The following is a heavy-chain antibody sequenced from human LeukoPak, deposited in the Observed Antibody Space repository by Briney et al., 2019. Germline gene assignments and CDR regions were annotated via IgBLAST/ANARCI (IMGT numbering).Heavy chain of an antibody. D-gene: IGHD3-9*01. CDR3: ARDREYYDILTPAFDI. CDR2: MNPNSGNT. J-gene: IGHJ3*02. CDR1: GYTFTSYG. Sequence: ASVKVSCKASGYTFTSYGINWVRQATGQGLEWMGWMNPNSGNTGYAQKFQGRVTMTRNTSISTAYMELSSLRSEDTAVYYCARDREYYDILTPAFDIWGQGTMVTVSS. V-gene: IGHV1-8*01.